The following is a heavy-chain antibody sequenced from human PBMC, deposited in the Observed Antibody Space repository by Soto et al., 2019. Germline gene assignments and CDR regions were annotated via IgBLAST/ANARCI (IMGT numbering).Heavy chain of an antibody. D-gene: IGHD2-8*01. Sequence: QLQLQESGPGLVKPSETLSLTCTVSGGSISSSSYYWGWIRQPPGKGLEWIGSIYYSGSTYYNPSLKSRVTISVDTSKNQFSLKLSSVTAADTAVYYCARRRLMAPFDYWGQGTLVTVSS. CDR2: IYYSGST. CDR1: GGSISSSSYY. V-gene: IGHV4-39*01. CDR3: ARRRLMAPFDY. J-gene: IGHJ4*02.